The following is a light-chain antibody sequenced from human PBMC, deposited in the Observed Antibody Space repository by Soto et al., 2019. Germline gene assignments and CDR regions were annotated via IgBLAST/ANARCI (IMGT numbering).Light chain of an antibody. J-gene: IGKJ1*01. Sequence: EIVLTQSPGTLSLSPGERATLSCRASQSVSNSYLAWYQQKPGQAPRLIIYGASSRATGIPDRFSGSGSGTDFTLTISRLEPEDFAVYYCQQYGGSATFGPGTKVEVK. CDR3: QQYGGSAT. CDR2: GAS. CDR1: QSVSNSY. V-gene: IGKV3-20*01.